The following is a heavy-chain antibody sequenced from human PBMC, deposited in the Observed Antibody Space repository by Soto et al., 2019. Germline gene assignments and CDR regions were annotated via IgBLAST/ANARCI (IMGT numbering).Heavy chain of an antibody. V-gene: IGHV3-30-3*01. D-gene: IGHD2-15*01. CDR2: ISYDGNNK. CDR1: GFTFSSYV. CDR3: ARAGWDGGSCYTLVGLQYGMDV. Sequence: QVQLVESGGGVVQPGRSLRLSCAASGFTFSSYVMHWVRQAPGKGLEWVAIISYDGNNKYYADSVKGRCTISRDNSKNTLYLQMKSLRAEDMAVYYCARAGWDGGSCYTLVGLQYGMDVWGQGTTVTVSS. J-gene: IGHJ6*02.